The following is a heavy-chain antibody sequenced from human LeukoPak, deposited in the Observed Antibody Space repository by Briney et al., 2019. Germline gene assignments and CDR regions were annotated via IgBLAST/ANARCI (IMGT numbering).Heavy chain of an antibody. CDR2: ISAYNGKT. V-gene: IGHV1-18*01. D-gene: IGHD6-6*01. J-gene: IGHJ5*02. CDR3: ARVSYNWFDP. CDR1: GYTFTSYA. Sequence: ASVNVSCKASGYTFTSYAISWVRQAPGQGLECMGWISAYNGKTYYAQNFQGRVTMTADTSTSTAYMELRSLRSDDTAVYYCARVSYNWFDPWGQGTLLTVS.